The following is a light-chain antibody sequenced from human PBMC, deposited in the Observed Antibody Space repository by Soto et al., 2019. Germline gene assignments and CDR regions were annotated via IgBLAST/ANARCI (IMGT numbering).Light chain of an antibody. J-gene: IGLJ3*02. Sequence: QSVLTQPPSVSGAPGQMVTISCTGSSSNTGSPYDVHWYQQLPGTAPKLLIYTNSNRPSGVPDRSSGSKSGTSASLAITGLQAEDEADYYCQSYDSSLSGWVFGGGTKLTVL. V-gene: IGLV1-40*01. CDR2: TNS. CDR3: QSYDSSLSGWV. CDR1: SSNTGSPYD.